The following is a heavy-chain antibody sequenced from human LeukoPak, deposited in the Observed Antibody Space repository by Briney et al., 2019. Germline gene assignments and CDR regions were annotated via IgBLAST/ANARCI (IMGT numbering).Heavy chain of an antibody. Sequence: ASVKVSCKASVYTFTGYYMHWVRQAPGQGLEWMGWINPNSGGTNYAQKFQGRVTMTRDTSISTAYMELSRLRSDDKAVYCRARMTIDIVVVPAAILYDYWGQGTLVTVSS. V-gene: IGHV1-2*02. CDR1: VYTFTGYY. CDR2: INPNSGGT. CDR3: ARMTIDIVVVPAAILYDY. J-gene: IGHJ4*02. D-gene: IGHD2-2*01.